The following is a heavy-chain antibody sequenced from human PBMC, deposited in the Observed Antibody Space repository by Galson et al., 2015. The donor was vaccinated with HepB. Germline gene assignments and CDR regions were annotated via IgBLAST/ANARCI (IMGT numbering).Heavy chain of an antibody. CDR1: GFIFKDYA. V-gene: IGHV3-23*01. Sequence: SLRLSCAGSGFIFKDYALTWVRQAPGKGLQWISGISGDTYGKYYTDSVKGRFTISRDNSNNRLYLQMTNMRADDTATYYCAKGRGWHTGFDSWGQGALVTVSS. CDR2: ISGDTYGK. D-gene: IGHD1-14*01. CDR3: AKGRGWHTGFDS. J-gene: IGHJ4*02.